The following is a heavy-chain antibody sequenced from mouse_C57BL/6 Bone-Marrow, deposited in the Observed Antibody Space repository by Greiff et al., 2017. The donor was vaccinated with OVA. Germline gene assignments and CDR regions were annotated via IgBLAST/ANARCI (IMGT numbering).Heavy chain of an antibody. CDR1: GYSITSGYY. CDR2: ISYDGSN. V-gene: IGHV3-6*01. CDR3: ARDFDYYGSSLDY. J-gene: IGHJ2*01. Sequence: EVQLQESGPGLVKPSQSLSLTCSVTGYSITSGYYWNWIRQFPGNKLEWMGYISYDGSNNYNPSLKNRISITRDTSKNQFFLKLNSVTTEDTATYYCARDFDYYGSSLDYWGQGTTLTVSS. D-gene: IGHD1-1*01.